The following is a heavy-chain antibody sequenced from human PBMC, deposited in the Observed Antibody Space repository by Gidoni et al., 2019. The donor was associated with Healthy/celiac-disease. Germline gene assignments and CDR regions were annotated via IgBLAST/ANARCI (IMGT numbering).Heavy chain of an antibody. CDR3: TTDLMDGADSSSWKRIDY. Sequence: EVQLVESGGGLVKPGGSLRLSCAASGFTFSNAWMIWVRQAPGKGLEWVGRIKSKTDGGTTDYAAPVKGRFTISRDDSKNTLYLQMNNLKTEDTAVYYCTTDLMDGADSSSWKRIDYWGQGTLVTVSS. CDR2: IKSKTDGGTT. J-gene: IGHJ4*02. V-gene: IGHV3-15*01. D-gene: IGHD6-13*01. CDR1: GFTFSNAW.